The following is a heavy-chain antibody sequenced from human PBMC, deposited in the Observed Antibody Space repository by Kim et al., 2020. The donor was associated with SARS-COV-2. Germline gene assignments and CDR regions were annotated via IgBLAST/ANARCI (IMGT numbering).Heavy chain of an antibody. V-gene: IGHV3-33*01. CDR1: GFTFSSYG. Sequence: GGSLRLSCAASGFTFSSYGMHWVRPAPGKGLEWVAVIWYDGSNKYYADSVKGRFTISRDNSKNTLYLQMNSLRAEDTAVYYCARAVIPTYYYYMDVWGKGTTVTVSS. D-gene: IGHD3-16*02. CDR3: ARAVIPTYYYYMDV. J-gene: IGHJ6*03. CDR2: IWYDGSNK.